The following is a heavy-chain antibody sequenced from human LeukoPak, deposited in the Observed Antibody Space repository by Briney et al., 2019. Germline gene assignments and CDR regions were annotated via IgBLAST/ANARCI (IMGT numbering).Heavy chain of an antibody. CDR1: GGSFSGYY. V-gene: IGHV4-34*01. Sequence: SETLSLTCAVYGGSFSGYYRSWIRQPPGKGLGWIGEINHSGSTNYNPSLKSRVTISVDTSKNQFSLKLSSVTAADTAVYYCARGGRVATWDYWGQGTLVTVSS. J-gene: IGHJ4*02. D-gene: IGHD5-12*01. CDR3: ARGGRVATWDY. CDR2: INHSGST.